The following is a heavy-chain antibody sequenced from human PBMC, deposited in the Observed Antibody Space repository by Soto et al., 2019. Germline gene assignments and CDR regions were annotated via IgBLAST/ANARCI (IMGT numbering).Heavy chain of an antibody. D-gene: IGHD1-26*01. CDR3: ARDLGSAAFDI. J-gene: IGHJ3*02. Sequence: SETLSLTCTVSGDSISSYYCSWIRQPPGKGLEWIGYIYYSGSTNSNPSLKSRVSISVDTSKNQFSLKLTSVTAADTAVYYCARDLGSAAFDIWGQRTMVTVSS. CDR2: IYYSGST. V-gene: IGHV4-59*12. CDR1: GDSISSYY.